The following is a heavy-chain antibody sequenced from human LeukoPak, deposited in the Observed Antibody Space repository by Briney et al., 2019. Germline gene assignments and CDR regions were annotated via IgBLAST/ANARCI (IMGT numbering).Heavy chain of an antibody. CDR1: GGTFSSYA. CDR2: IIPIFGTA. Sequence: GSSVKVSCKASGGTFSSYAISWVRQAPGQGLEWMGGIIPIFGTANYAQKFQGRVTITADESTSTAYMELSSLRSEDTAVYYCAKEFLYDILTGYYIGGYYFDYWGQGTLVTVSS. J-gene: IGHJ4*02. D-gene: IGHD3-9*01. CDR3: AKEFLYDILTGYYIGGYYFDY. V-gene: IGHV1-69*01.